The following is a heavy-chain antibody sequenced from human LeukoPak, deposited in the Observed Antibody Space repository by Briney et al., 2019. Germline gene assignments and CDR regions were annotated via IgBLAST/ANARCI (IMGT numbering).Heavy chain of an antibody. Sequence: ASVKVSCKASGYTFIGHYIHWVRQAPGQGLEWMGWISPNSGGTNYAQKFQGRVTMTRDTSISSVSMELSSLTSDDTAVYYCARDAAGSPENFDCWGQGTLVTVSS. CDR2: ISPNSGGT. D-gene: IGHD1-14*01. CDR3: ARDAAGSPENFDC. J-gene: IGHJ4*02. CDR1: GYTFIGHY. V-gene: IGHV1-2*02.